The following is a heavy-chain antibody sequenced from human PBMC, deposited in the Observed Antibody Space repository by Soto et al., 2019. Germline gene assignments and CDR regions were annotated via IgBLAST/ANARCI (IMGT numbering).Heavy chain of an antibody. V-gene: IGHV3-23*01. CDR1: GFICSSYD. CDR3: AKATATGGGAFEI. D-gene: IGHD2-8*02. CDR2: ILVGGST. Sequence: HPVGSLRLSCAVSGFICSSYDMSWVRQAPGKGLEWVSTILVGGSTHYEDSVKGRFTISRDTSKNTVYLQMNSLTAGDTAVYYCAKATATGGGAFEICGQGTMVTVS. J-gene: IGHJ3*02.